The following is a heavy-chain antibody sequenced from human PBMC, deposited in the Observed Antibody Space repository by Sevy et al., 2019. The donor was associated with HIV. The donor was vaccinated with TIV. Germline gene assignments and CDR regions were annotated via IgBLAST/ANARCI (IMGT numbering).Heavy chain of an antibody. Sequence: GGSLRLSCAASGFNFSSYGMHWVRQAPGKGLEWVAVISYDGSSKYYAESVKGRFTLGRDNSKNTLYLQIGSLRAEDTSVYYCAKESWSYYDFYSGHYAFDIWGQGTMVTVSS. CDR3: AKESWSYYDFYSGHYAFDI. CDR1: GFNFSSYG. J-gene: IGHJ3*02. CDR2: ISYDGSSK. D-gene: IGHD3-3*01. V-gene: IGHV3-30*18.